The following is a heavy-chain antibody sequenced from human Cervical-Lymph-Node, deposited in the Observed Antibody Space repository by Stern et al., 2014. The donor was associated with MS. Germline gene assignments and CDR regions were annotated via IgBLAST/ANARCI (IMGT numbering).Heavy chain of an antibody. CDR3: ARGGQDNWFDP. V-gene: IGHV1-3*01. J-gene: IGHJ5*02. CDR1: GHTFTSNA. CDR2: INAGNGNT. Sequence: VPLVQSGAEVKKPGASVKGSCKASGHTFTSNAMHWVRQAPGQRLECMGWINAGNGNTKYSQKSQGRVTIPRDTSASTAYMELSSLRSEDTAVYYCARGGQDNWFDPWGPGTLVTVSS.